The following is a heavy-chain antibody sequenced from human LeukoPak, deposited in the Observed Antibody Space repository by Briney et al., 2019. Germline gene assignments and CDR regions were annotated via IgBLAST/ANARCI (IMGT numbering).Heavy chain of an antibody. J-gene: IGHJ6*02. CDR2: INAGNGNT. CDR1: GYTFTSYA. V-gene: IGHV1-3*01. CDR3: ARDLLDRPLVRSYYYGMDV. D-gene: IGHD6-13*01. Sequence: GASVKVSCKASGYTFTSYAMHWVRQAPGQRLEWMGWINAGNGNTKYSQKFQGRVTITRDTSASTAYMELSSLRSEDTAVYYCARDLLDRPLVRSYYYGMDVWGQGATVTVSS.